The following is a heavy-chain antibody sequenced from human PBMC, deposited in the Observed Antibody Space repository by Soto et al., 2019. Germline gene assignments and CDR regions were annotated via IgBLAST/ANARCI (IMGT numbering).Heavy chain of an antibody. CDR2: ISSNGGST. V-gene: IGHV3-64*01. CDR3: ASSLSSYDFWCGYSYYMDL. J-gene: IGHJ6*03. D-gene: IGHD3-3*01. CDR1: GFTFSSYA. Sequence: GGSLRLSCAASGFTFSSYAMHWVRQAPGKGLEYVSAISSNGGSTYYANSVKGRFTISRDNSKNTLYLQMGSLRAEDMAVYYCASSLSSYDFWCGYSYYMDLWVKGTTVTVSS.